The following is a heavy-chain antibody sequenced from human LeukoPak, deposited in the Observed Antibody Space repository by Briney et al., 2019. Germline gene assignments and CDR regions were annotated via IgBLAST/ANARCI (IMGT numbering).Heavy chain of an antibody. J-gene: IGHJ4*02. Sequence: SETLSLTCIVSGGSISSSSYYWDWIRQAPGEGLEWIGNFYDSENTRYNPSLKSRVTISGDTSKNQFSLKVSSVTAADTAVFYCARVTAVPAHFDYWGQGSLVTVSS. D-gene: IGHD2-2*01. CDR3: ARVTAVPAHFDY. CDR1: GGSISSSSYY. V-gene: IGHV4-39*01. CDR2: FYDSENT.